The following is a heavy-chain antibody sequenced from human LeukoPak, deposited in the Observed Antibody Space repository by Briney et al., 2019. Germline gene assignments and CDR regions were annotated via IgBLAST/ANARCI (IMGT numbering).Heavy chain of an antibody. D-gene: IGHD3-22*01. CDR1: GFTFSSYA. CDR3: AKDGSYYHYYDSSGYYDGFDY. CDR2: ISGSGGST. Sequence: PGGSLRLSCAASGFTFSSYAMSWVRQAPGKGLEWVSVISGSGGSTSYAESVKGRFTISRDNSKNTLYLQMNSLRAEDTAVYYCAKDGSYYHYYDSSGYYDGFDYWGQGTLVTVSS. V-gene: IGHV3-23*01. J-gene: IGHJ4*02.